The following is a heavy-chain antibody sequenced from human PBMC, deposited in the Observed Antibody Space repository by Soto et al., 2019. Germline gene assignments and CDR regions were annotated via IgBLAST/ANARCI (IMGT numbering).Heavy chain of an antibody. V-gene: IGHV4-34*01. D-gene: IGHD2-15*01. Sequence: LSLTFAVYCGSFSFYYWTWIRQSPGKGLEWIGEINHSGTTTYNPSLKSRVTISVDTSRDQFSLRLSSVAAADTAVYYCARGGFHGGNYYIFDYWGQGTLVTVSS. CDR3: ARGGFHGGNYYIFDY. J-gene: IGHJ4*02. CDR1: CGSFSFYY. CDR2: INHSGTT.